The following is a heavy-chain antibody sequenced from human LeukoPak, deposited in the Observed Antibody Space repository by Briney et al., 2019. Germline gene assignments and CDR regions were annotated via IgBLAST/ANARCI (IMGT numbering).Heavy chain of an antibody. J-gene: IGHJ4*02. Sequence: GSVKVSCKVSGYTLTELSMHWVRQAPGKGLEWMGGFDPEDGETIYAQKFQGRVTMTEDTSTDTAYMELSSLRSEDTAVYYCATDPRDGSGSYWLNYWGQGTLVTVSS. CDR2: FDPEDGET. CDR1: GYTLTELS. V-gene: IGHV1-24*01. CDR3: ATDPRDGSGSYWLNY. D-gene: IGHD3-10*01.